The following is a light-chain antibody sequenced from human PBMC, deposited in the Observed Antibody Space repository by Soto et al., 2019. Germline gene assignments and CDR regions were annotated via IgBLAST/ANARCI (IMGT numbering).Light chain of an antibody. CDR2: DAS. V-gene: IGKV3-11*01. Sequence: EIVLTQSPATLSLSPGERATLSCRASQSVSSYLAWYQQKPGQAPRLLIYDASNRATGIPARFSGSGSGTDFTLTISSLEPEDFAVYYCQHYDRSPPVTFGQGTRLEIK. J-gene: IGKJ5*01. CDR3: QHYDRSPPVT. CDR1: QSVSSY.